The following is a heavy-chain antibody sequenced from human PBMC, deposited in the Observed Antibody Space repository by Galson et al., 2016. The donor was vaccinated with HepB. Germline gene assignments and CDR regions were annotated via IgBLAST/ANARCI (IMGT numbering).Heavy chain of an antibody. CDR3: ARGYYASGRSDFDY. J-gene: IGHJ4*02. CDR1: GFTFSRFW. D-gene: IGHD3-10*01. CDR2: IKEDGSKT. V-gene: IGHV3-7*03. Sequence: SLRLSCAASGFTFSRFWMNWVRQAPGKGLEWVASIKEDGSKTSYVDSEKGRFTISRDNVENSLYLQMNSLRAEDTAVYYCARGYYASGRSDFDYWGQGTLVTVSS.